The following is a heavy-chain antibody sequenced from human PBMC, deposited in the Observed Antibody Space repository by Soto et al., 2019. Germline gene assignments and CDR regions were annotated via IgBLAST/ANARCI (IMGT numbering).Heavy chain of an antibody. CDR1: GGAVSSGTYY. CDR3: TRGPPRVQWFDP. CDR2: IYFTGST. Sequence: SETLSLTCTVSGGAVSSGTYYWSWIRQPPGKGLEWISHIYFTGSTNYNPSLKSRVTMSLDTSRNQFSLKLSSVTAADTAVYYCTRGPPRVQWFDPWGLGTLVTVSP. J-gene: IGHJ5*02. V-gene: IGHV4-61*01.